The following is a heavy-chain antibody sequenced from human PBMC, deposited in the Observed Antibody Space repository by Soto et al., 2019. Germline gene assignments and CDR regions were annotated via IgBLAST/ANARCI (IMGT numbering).Heavy chain of an antibody. CDR1: GGTFNMYS. CDR3: AREDRVRETGLVPAAIGGMAL. D-gene: IGHD2-2*01. J-gene: IGHJ6*02. Sequence: ASVEVCCESCGGTFNMYSITWVRQTPGHGLEWIGRIIPIFGIASYAQKFQGRVTITADESTSTAYMELSSLRSDDTAVYYCAREDRVRETGLVPAAIGGMALRGHGTTVPVSS. V-gene: IGHV1-69*15. CDR2: IIPIFGIA.